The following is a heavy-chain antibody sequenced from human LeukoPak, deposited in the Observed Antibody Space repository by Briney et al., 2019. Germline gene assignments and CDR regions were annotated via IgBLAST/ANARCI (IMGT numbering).Heavy chain of an antibody. D-gene: IGHD1-1*01. CDR1: GGSISTYY. J-gene: IGHJ4*02. CDR3: ARGLEREYADY. V-gene: IGHV4-59*01. CDR2: VYYRGST. Sequence: SETLSLTCTVSGGSISTYYRNWIRQPPGKGLEWIGYVYYRGSTFYNPSLKSRVTISEDTSENQFSLKLSSVTAADTAVYYCARGLEREYADYWGQGTLVTVSS.